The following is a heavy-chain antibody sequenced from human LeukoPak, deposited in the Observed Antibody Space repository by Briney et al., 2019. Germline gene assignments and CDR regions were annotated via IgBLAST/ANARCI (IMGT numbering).Heavy chain of an antibody. CDR1: GGSISSSSYY. CDR3: ASTTGVVRGTYLV. CDR2: IYYSGST. J-gene: IGHJ4*02. Sequence: SETLSLTCTVPGGSISSSSYYWGWIRQPPGKGLEWIGSIYYSGSTYYNPSLKSRVTISVDTSKNQFSLKLSSVTAADTAVYYCASTTGVVRGTYLVWGQGTLVTVSS. D-gene: IGHD3-10*01. V-gene: IGHV4-39*01.